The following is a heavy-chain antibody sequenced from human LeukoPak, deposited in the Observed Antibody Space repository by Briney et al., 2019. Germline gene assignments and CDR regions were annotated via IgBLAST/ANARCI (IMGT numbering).Heavy chain of an antibody. CDR3: ARGAYYSDSSSEGVIQH. Sequence: GGSLRLSCVGSTFTFSDYGMHWVRQAPGKGLEWVAFIRNDGAKTYYADSAKGRFTISRDNSRNTLYLQMNSLTAEDTAVYYCARGAYYSDSSSEGVIQHWGQGTLVTVSS. V-gene: IGHV3-30*02. J-gene: IGHJ1*01. CDR1: TFTFSDYG. D-gene: IGHD3-22*01. CDR2: IRNDGAKT.